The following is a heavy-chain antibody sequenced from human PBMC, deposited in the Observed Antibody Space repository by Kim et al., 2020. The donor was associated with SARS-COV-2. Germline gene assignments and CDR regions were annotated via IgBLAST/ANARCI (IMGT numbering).Heavy chain of an antibody. Sequence: ADSVKGRFTISRDNSKNTLYLQMNSLRAEDTAVYYCARVGPTVTTFYFDYWGQGTLVTVSS. D-gene: IGHD4-17*01. V-gene: IGHV3-53*01. CDR3: ARVGPTVTTFYFDY. J-gene: IGHJ4*02.